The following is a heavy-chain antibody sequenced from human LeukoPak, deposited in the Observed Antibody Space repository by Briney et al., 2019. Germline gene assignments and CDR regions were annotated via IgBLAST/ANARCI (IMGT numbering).Heavy chain of an antibody. CDR2: INPNSGGT. J-gene: IGHJ5*02. CDR3: ARAPTQQLWLLGWFDP. CDR1: GDTFSRYA. Sequence: ASVKVSCKASGDTFSRYAISWVRQAPGQGLEWMGRINPNSGGTNYAQKFQGRVTMTRDTSISTAYMELSRLRSDDTAVYYCARAPTQQLWLLGWFDPWGQGALVTVSS. V-gene: IGHV1-2*06. D-gene: IGHD5-18*01.